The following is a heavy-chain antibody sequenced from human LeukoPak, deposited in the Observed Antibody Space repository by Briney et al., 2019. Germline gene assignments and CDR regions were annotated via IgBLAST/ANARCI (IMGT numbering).Heavy chain of an antibody. J-gene: IGHJ6*03. CDR1: GGSISSSSYY. Sequence: SETLSLTCTVSGGSISSSSYYWSWIRQPPGKGLEWIGYIYYSGSTNYNPSLKSRVTISVDTSKNQFSLKLSSVTAADTAVYYCARVSFHFNRLVTMVRGVNYYYYYYMDVWGKGTTVTISS. CDR3: ARVSFHFNRLVTMVRGVNYYYYYYMDV. V-gene: IGHV4-61*01. D-gene: IGHD3-10*01. CDR2: IYYSGST.